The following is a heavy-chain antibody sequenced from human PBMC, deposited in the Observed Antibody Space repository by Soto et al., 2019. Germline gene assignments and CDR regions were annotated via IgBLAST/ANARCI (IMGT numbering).Heavy chain of an antibody. CDR1: RGSITSSGYY. CDR3: ARGRYDFWSGYYISNWFDP. Sequence: SETLSLTCSVSRGSITSSGYYWSWIRQHPGKGLEWIGDIYNSGSTHYNPSLKSRVTISVDKSKNQFSLKLSSVTAADTAVYYCARGRYDFWSGYYISNWFDPWGQGTLVTVSS. CDR2: IYNSGST. D-gene: IGHD3-3*01. J-gene: IGHJ5*02. V-gene: IGHV4-31*03.